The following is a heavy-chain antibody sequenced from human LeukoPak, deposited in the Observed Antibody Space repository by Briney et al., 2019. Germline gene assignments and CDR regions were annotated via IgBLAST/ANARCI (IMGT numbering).Heavy chain of an antibody. D-gene: IGHD6-19*01. CDR3: AQDRYVSSGRDDY. J-gene: IGHJ4*02. CDR2: ISGSGGST. V-gene: IGHV3-23*01. Sequence: GGSLRLSCAASGFTFSSYAMSWVRQAPGKGLEWVSGISGSGGSTYYVDSVKGRFTISRDNSKNTLYLQMTNLRAEDTAVYFCAQDRYVSSGRDDYWGQGTLVTVSP. CDR1: GFTFSSYA.